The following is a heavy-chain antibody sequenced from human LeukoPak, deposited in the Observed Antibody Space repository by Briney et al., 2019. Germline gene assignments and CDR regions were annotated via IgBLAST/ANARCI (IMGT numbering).Heavy chain of an antibody. J-gene: IGHJ6*03. CDR3: ARGRICSGGSCYSWGGYYYYYMDV. V-gene: IGHV4-34*01. CDR1: GGSFSGYY. D-gene: IGHD2-15*01. CDR2: INHSGST. Sequence: SQTLSLTCALYGGSFSGYYWSWIRQPPGKGLEWIGEINHSGSTNYNPSLKSRVTISVDTSKNQFSLKLSSVTAADTAVYYCARGRICSGGSCYSWGGYYYYYMDVWGKGTTVTVSS.